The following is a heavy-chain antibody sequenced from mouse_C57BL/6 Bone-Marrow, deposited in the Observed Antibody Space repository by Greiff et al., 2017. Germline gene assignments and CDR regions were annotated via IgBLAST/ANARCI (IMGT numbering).Heavy chain of an antibody. CDR2: ISGGGGNT. V-gene: IGHV5-9*01. D-gene: IGHD3-3*01. J-gene: IGHJ3*01. CDR3: ARHGGDEAWFAY. CDR1: GFTFSSYT. Sequence: EVQGVESGGGLVKPGGSLKLSCAASGFTFSSYTMSWVRQTPEKRLEWVATISGGGGNTYYPDSVKGRFTISRDNAKNTLYLQMSSLRSEDTALYYCARHGGDEAWFAYWGQGTLVTVSA.